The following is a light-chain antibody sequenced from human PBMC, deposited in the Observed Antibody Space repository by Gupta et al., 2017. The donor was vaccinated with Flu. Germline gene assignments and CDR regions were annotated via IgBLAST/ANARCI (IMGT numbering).Light chain of an antibody. Sequence: EIVLTQSPGTLSLSPGERATLSCRASQSVSSNYLAWYQQKPGQAPRLLIYGASSRATGSPDRFTGSGSGTDFTLTINRLEPEDVAVYYCQQYGSSPPWTFGQGTKVEIK. CDR2: GAS. CDR1: QSVSSNY. V-gene: IGKV3-20*01. CDR3: QQYGSSPPWT. J-gene: IGKJ1*01.